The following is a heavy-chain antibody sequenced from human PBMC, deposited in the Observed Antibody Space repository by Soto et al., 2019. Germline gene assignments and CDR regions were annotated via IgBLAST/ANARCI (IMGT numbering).Heavy chain of an antibody. D-gene: IGHD3-3*01. CDR2: ISTFNGNT. V-gene: IGHV1-18*01. Sequence: QVQLVQSGAEVKKPGASVKVSCKASGYIFTSYDITWVRQAPGQGLEWMGWISTFNGNTNYAQILQGRVTMTTDTPTSTAYMELRSLRSEDTAVYSCAREPYGNYDLDYWGQGTLVTVYS. CDR3: AREPYGNYDLDY. J-gene: IGHJ4*02. CDR1: GYIFTSYD.